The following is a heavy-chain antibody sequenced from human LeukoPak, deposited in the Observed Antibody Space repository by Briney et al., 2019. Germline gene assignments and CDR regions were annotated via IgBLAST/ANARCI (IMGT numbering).Heavy chain of an antibody. CDR1: GGSISSYY. J-gene: IGHJ4*02. CDR3: ARVSGYDWESFYDY. CDR2: IYYSGST. Sequence: SETLSLTCTVSGGSISSYYWSWIRQPPGKGLEWIGYIYYSGSTNYNPSLKGRVTISVDTSKNQFSLKLSSVTAADTAMYYYARVSGYDWESFYDYWGQGSLVTVSS. V-gene: IGHV4-59*01. D-gene: IGHD5-12*01.